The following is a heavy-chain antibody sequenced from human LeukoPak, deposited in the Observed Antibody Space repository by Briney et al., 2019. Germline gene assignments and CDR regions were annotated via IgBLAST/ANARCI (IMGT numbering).Heavy chain of an antibody. CDR2: ISWNSGSI. J-gene: IGHJ3*02. V-gene: IGHV3-9*01. CDR3: AKDISYSSGLKSAFDI. Sequence: GRSLRLSCAASGFTFDDYAMHWVRQAPGKGLEWVSGISWNSGSIGYADSVKGRFTISRDNAKNSLYLQMNSLRAEDTALYYCAKDISYSSGLKSAFDIWGQGTMVTVSS. D-gene: IGHD6-19*01. CDR1: GFTFDDYA.